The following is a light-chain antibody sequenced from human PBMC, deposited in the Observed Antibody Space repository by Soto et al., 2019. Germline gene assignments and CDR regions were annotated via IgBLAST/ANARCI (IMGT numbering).Light chain of an antibody. CDR2: GAS. J-gene: IGKJ1*01. CDR3: QHYGDSRT. V-gene: IGKV3-20*01. Sequence: ELVLTQSPGTQSLSPGERVTLSCRAGQGVTTNFAWYQQKPGQAPRLLIYGASGRATGIPDRFGGSGSGTDFTLTISRLEPEDFAVYYCQHYGDSRTFGQGTKVDIK. CDR1: QGVTTN.